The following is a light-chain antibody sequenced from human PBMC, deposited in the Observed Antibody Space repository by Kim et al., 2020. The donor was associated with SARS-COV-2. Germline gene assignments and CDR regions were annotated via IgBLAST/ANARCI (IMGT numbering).Light chain of an antibody. V-gene: IGKV1-17*01. Sequence: ASVGDRVTITSRASQDIRNDLGWYQQKPGRAPKRLIYGASSLQSGVPSRFSGSGSGTEFTLTVSSVQPEDFATYFCLQHSTYPITLGQGTRLEIK. CDR1: QDIRND. J-gene: IGKJ5*01. CDR3: LQHSTYPIT. CDR2: GAS.